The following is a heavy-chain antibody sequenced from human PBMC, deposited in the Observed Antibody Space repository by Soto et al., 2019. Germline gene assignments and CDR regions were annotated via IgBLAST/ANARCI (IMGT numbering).Heavy chain of an antibody. CDR3: ARVLVVVVPAATRKLYFDY. J-gene: IGHJ4*02. V-gene: IGHV1-3*01. Sequence: GASVKVSCKASGYTFTSYAMHWVRQAPGQRLEWMGWINAGNGNTKYSQKFQGRVTITRDTSASTAYMELSSLRSEDTAVYYCARVLVVVVPAATRKLYFDYWGQGTLGTVSS. D-gene: IGHD2-2*01. CDR2: INAGNGNT. CDR1: GYTFTSYA.